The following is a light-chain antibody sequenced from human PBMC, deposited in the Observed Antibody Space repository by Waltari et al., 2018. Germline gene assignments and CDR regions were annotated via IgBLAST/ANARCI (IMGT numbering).Light chain of an antibody. J-gene: IGLJ2*01. Sequence: QSVLTQPPSVSGAPGQRVSITCTGSGSNPRAGYDGPGYQQHPGKAPKLLIYGTSTRPPGVPDRFFGSQSGTSASLAITALQAEDEAEYYCQSYDTSLSVVFGGGTKLTVL. CDR1: GSNPRAGYD. CDR2: GTS. V-gene: IGLV1-40*01. CDR3: QSYDTSLSVV.